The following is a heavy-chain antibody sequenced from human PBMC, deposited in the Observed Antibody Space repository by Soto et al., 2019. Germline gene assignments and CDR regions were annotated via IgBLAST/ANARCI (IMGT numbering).Heavy chain of an antibody. CDR2: MNQDGSEK. V-gene: IGHV3-7*04. J-gene: IGHJ4*02. CDR3: VTDILAPGSFVYFDY. Sequence: EVRLVESGGGLVQPGGSLRLSCVASGFTFSSYYMTWVRQAPGEGLEWVANMNQDGSEKYYVDSVKGRFIISRDNAENSLSLAVSTLRADDTAVYYCVTDILAPGSFVYFDYWGQGTLVTVSS. CDR1: GFTFSSYY. D-gene: IGHD2-8*02.